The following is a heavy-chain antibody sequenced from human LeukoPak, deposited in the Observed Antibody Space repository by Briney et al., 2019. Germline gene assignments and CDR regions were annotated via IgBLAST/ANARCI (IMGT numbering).Heavy chain of an antibody. J-gene: IGHJ6*02. CDR3: ARAIVLRYFDWLFSAPNYYYGMDV. D-gene: IGHD3-9*01. CDR2: INAYNGNT. CDR1: GYTFTSYG. V-gene: IGHV1-18*01. Sequence: ASVKVSCNASGYTFTSYGISWVRQAPGQGLEWMGWINAYNGNTNYAQKLQGRVTMTTDTSTSTAYMELRSLRSDDTAVYYCARAIVLRYFDWLFSAPNYYYGMDVWGQGTTVTVSS.